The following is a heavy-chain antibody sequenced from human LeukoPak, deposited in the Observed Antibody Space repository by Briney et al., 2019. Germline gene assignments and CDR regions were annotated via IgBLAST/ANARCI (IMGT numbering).Heavy chain of an antibody. J-gene: IGHJ4*02. CDR3: ARAPGDNWNDEDY. V-gene: IGHV1-69*13. CDR2: IIPTFGTA. D-gene: IGHD1-20*01. CDR1: GGTFSSYA. Sequence: SVKVSCKASGGTFSSYAISWVRQAPGQGLEWMGGIIPTFGTANYAQKFQGRVTITADESTSTAYMELSSLRSEDTAVYYCARAPGDNWNDEDYWGQGTLVTVSS.